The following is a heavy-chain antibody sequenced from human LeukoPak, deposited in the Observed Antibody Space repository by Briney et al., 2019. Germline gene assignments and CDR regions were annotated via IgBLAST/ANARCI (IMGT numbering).Heavy chain of an antibody. Sequence: PGGSLRLSCAASGFTFSDYYMSWIRQAPGKGLEWVSYISSSGSTIYYADSVKGRFTISRDNAKNSLYLQMNSLRAEDTAVYYCAKSSGGYYYYYMDVWGKGTTVTVSS. CDR1: GFTFSDYY. V-gene: IGHV3-11*04. J-gene: IGHJ6*03. CDR2: ISSSGSTI. D-gene: IGHD3-10*01. CDR3: AKSSGGYYYYYMDV.